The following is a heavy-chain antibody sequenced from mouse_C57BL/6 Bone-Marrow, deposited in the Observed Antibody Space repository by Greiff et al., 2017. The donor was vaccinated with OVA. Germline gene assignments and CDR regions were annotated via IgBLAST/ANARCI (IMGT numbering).Heavy chain of an antibody. D-gene: IGHD1-1*01. V-gene: IGHV1-81*01. J-gene: IGHJ2*01. CDR2: IYPRSGNT. CDR3: ARSGYYGSSYVFDY. CDR1: GYTFTSYG. Sequence: QVQLQPSGAELARPGASVKLSCKASGYTFTSYGISWVKQSTGPGLEWIGEIYPRSGNTYYNEKFKGKATLTADKSSSTAYMELRSLTSEDSAVYFCARSGYYGSSYVFDYWGQGIHSHSLL.